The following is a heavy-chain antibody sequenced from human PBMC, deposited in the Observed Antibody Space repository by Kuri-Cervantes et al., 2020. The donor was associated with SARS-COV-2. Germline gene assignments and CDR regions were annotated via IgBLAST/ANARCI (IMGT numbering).Heavy chain of an antibody. CDR3: ARGPGPDPSIRYYYYYYGMDV. J-gene: IGHJ6*02. CDR2: INHSGST. V-gene: IGHV4-34*01. D-gene: IGHD3-3*02. CDR1: GGSFSGYY. Sequence: SETLSLTCAVYGGSFSGYYWSWIRQPPGKGLEWIGEINHSGSTNYNPSLKSRVTISVDTSKNQFSLKVSSVTAADTAVYYCARGPGPDPSIRYYYYYYGMDVWGQGTTVTVSS.